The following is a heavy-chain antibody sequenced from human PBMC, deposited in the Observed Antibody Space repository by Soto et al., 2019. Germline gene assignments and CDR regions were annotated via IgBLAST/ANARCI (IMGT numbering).Heavy chain of an antibody. J-gene: IGHJ4*02. CDR1: GFTFSSYD. CDR3: AKVGYYDSSGTSCFFDY. Sequence: GGSLRLSCAASGFTFSSYDMNWVRQGPGKGLEWVSSISASGVHKNYADSVKGRFTISRDNSKNTLSLQMNSMRAEDTDVDYCAKVGYYDSSGTSCFFDYWGQGSLVTVSS. D-gene: IGHD3-22*01. CDR2: ISASGVHK. V-gene: IGHV3-23*01.